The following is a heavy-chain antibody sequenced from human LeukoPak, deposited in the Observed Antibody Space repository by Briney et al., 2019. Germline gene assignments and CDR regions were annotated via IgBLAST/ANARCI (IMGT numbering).Heavy chain of an antibody. D-gene: IGHD3-22*01. Sequence: SETLSLTCTVSGGSISSYYWSWIRQPPGKGVEGIGYIYYSGTTNYHPSLKRRVTISVDPSKNQFSLKLSSVTAADTVVYYCARDWWYYDSSGLDAFDIWGQGTMVTVSS. CDR2: IYYSGTT. CDR3: ARDWWYYDSSGLDAFDI. J-gene: IGHJ3*02. CDR1: GGSISSYY. V-gene: IGHV4-59*01.